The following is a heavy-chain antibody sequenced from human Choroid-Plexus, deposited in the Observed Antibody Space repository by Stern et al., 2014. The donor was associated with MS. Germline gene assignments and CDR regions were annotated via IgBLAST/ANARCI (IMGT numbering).Heavy chain of an antibody. D-gene: IGHD2-15*01. V-gene: IGHV3-30*18. CDR1: GFTFSNFG. J-gene: IGHJ4*02. CDR3: AKDRQWSTYFFDY. Sequence: QVQLVESGGGVAQPGRPLILSCAASGFTFSNFGMHWVRQAPGKGLEWVALISYDGSDKDYADSVKGRFTIFRDNSKNTLYMHMNSLRAEDTAVYYCAKDRQWSTYFFDYWCQGSLVTVAS. CDR2: ISYDGSDK.